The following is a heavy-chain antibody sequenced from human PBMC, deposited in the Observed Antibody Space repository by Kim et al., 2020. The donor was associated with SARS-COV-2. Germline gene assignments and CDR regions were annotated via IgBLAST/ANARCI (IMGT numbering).Heavy chain of an antibody. CDR3: ARGTGYSYGYYYYYYGMDV. D-gene: IGHD5-18*01. J-gene: IGHJ6*02. CDR1: GGSISSYY. Sequence: SETLSLTCTVSGGSISSYYWSWIRQPPGKGLEWIGYIYYSGSTNYNPSLKSRVTISVDTSKNQFSLKLSSVTAADTAVYYCARGTGYSYGYYYYYYGMDVWGQGTTVTVSS. CDR2: IYYSGST. V-gene: IGHV4-59*13.